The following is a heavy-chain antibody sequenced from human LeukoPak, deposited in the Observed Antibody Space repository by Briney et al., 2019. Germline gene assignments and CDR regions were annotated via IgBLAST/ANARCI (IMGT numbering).Heavy chain of an antibody. J-gene: IGHJ5*02. CDR1: GGTFSSYA. CDR3: ARRPEWTDYYYGSGGNWFDP. V-gene: IGHV1-69*05. CDR2: IIPIFGTA. D-gene: IGHD3-10*01. Sequence: SVKVSCKASGGTFSSYAISWVRQAPGQGLEWMGGIIPIFGTANYAQKFQGRVTITTDESTSTAYMELSSLRSEDTAVYYCARRPEWTDYYYGSGGNWFDPWGQGTLVTVSS.